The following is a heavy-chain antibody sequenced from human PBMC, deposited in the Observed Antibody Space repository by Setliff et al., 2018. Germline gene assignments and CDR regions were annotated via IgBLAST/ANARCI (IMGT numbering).Heavy chain of an antibody. J-gene: IGHJ3*02. CDR2: IIPIFGTT. Sequence: SVKVSCKASGGSFSTYAISWARQAPGQGLEWMGVIIPIFGTTNNAQKFQGRVTMTRDTSTSTVYMDMSSLRSEDTAVYYCARDVFPYHYEGAFDIWGQGTMVTVSS. D-gene: IGHD3-22*01. CDR3: ARDVFPYHYEGAFDI. V-gene: IGHV1-69*05. CDR1: GGSFSTYA.